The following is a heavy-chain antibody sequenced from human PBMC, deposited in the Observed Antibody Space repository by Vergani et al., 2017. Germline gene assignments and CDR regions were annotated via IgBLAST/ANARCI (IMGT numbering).Heavy chain of an antibody. V-gene: IGHV4-38-2*02. CDR2: MDYSGST. D-gene: IGHD2-2*01. J-gene: IGHJ6*02. CDR1: GDSVISTDYH. Sequence: QVQLQESGPGLVKPSETLSLTCTVSGDSVISTDYHWGWIRQPPGKGLEWIGSMDYSGSTSYNPSLESRISISFETPKNQFSLKLSSVTAADTAVYYCARDRVVVVPAAIRYYYYYGMDVWGQGTTVTVSS. CDR3: ARDRVVVVPAAIRYYYYYGMDV.